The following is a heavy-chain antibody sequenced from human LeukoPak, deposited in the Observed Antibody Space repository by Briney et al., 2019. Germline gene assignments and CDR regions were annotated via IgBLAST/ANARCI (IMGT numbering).Heavy chain of an antibody. CDR3: ATGRGYSYGYFDY. D-gene: IGHD5-18*01. CDR1: GLTFSTYG. J-gene: IGHJ4*02. Sequence: GGSLRLSCAASGLTFSTYGMHWVRQAPGKGLEWVAVIWHDGSKKYYADSVKGRFTISRDNSKNMMYLEMNSLRVEDTAVYYCATGRGYSYGYFDYWGQGTLVTVSS. CDR2: IWHDGSKK. V-gene: IGHV3-33*01.